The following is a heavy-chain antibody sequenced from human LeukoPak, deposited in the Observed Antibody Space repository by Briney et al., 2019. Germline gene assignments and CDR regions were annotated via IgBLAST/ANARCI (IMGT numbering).Heavy chain of an antibody. Sequence: GGSLRFSCAASGFTFSRHWMHWVRQAPGKGLVWISRINSDANDTNYADFVKGRFTTSRDNAKNTVYLQINSLRDEDTAVYYCARICSSTDCLIPDWGQGTLVTVSS. D-gene: IGHD2-2*01. CDR3: ARICSSTDCLIPD. CDR2: INSDANDT. J-gene: IGHJ4*02. CDR1: GFTFSRHW. V-gene: IGHV3-74*01.